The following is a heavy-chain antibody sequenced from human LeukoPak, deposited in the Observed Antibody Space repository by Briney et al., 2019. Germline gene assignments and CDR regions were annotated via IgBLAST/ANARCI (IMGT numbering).Heavy chain of an antibody. D-gene: IGHD3-10*01. CDR2: INPNSGGT. CDR1: GYTFTGYY. CDR3: ARDHITMVRGVIAGTGLGGY. J-gene: IGHJ4*02. Sequence: ASVKVSCKASGYTFTGYYMHWVRQAPGQGLEWMGWINPNSGGTNYAQKLQGRVTMTRDTSISTAYMELSRLRSDDTAVYYCARDHITMVRGVIAGTGLGGYWGQGTLVTVSS. V-gene: IGHV1-2*02.